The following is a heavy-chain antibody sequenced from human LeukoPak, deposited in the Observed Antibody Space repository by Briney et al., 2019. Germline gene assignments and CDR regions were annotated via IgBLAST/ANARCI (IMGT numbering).Heavy chain of an antibody. CDR2: IIPIFGTA. D-gene: IGHD3-3*01. CDR3: ARSDYDFWSGHFDP. CDR1: GGTFSSYA. J-gene: IGHJ5*02. Sequence: SVKVSCKASGGTFSSYAISWVRQAPGQGLEWMGGIIPIFGTANYAQKFQGRVTITADESTSTAYMELSSLGSEDTAVYYCARSDYDFWSGHFDPWGQGTLVTVSS. V-gene: IGHV1-69*13.